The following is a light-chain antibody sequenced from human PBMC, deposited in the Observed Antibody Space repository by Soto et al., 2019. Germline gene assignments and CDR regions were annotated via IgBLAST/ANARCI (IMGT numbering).Light chain of an antibody. J-gene: IGLJ3*02. Sequence: SYELTQPPSVSVSPGQTARINCSGDALPKQYAYWYQQKPGQAPVLVIYKDSERPSGIPERFSGSSSGTTVTLTISGVQAEDEADYYCQSADSSGTYPNWVFGGGTKLTVL. V-gene: IGLV3-25*03. CDR2: KDS. CDR3: QSADSSGTYPNWV. CDR1: ALPKQY.